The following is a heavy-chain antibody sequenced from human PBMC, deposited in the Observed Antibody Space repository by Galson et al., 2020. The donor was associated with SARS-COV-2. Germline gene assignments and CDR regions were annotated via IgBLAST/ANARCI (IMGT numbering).Heavy chain of an antibody. CDR1: GGSISSYY. J-gene: IGHJ5*02. CDR3: ARLVSITIYKKEHNWFDP. Sequence: SQTLSLTCTVSGGSISSYYWSWIRQPPGKGLEWIGYIYYSGSTNYNPSLKSRVTISVDTSKNQFSLKLSSVTAADTAVYYCARLVSITIYKKEHNWFDPWGQGTLVTVSS. D-gene: IGHD3-9*01. V-gene: IGHV4-59*08. CDR2: IYYSGST.